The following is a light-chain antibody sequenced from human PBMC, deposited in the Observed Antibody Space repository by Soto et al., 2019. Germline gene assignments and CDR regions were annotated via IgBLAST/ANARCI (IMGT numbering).Light chain of an antibody. Sequence: EIVLIQSPATLSLSTWERATLSFMASQSVGSYLAWYQHKPGQAPRLLISDASNRATGIPARFSGSGSEADFTLTISSLEPEDSAVYYCQQRSNWPSLTFGGGTKVDIK. CDR3: QQRSNWPSLT. V-gene: IGKV3-11*01. CDR1: QSVGSY. J-gene: IGKJ4*01. CDR2: DAS.